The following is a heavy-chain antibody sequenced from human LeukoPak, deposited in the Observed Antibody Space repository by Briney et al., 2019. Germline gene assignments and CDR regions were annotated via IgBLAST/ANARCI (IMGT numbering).Heavy chain of an antibody. Sequence: SETLSLTCAVSGGSISSSNWWSWVRQPPGKGLEWIGEIYHSGSTNYNPSLKSRVTISVDKSKNQFSLKLSSVTAADTAVYYCARGKDYYGSGSYYNFRFWFDPWGQGTLVTVSS. CDR3: ARGKDYYGSGSYYNFRFWFDP. CDR1: GGSISSSNW. J-gene: IGHJ5*02. V-gene: IGHV4-4*02. CDR2: IYHSGST. D-gene: IGHD3-10*01.